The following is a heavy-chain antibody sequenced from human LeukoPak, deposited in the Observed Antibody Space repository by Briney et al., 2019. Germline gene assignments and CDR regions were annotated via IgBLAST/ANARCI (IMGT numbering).Heavy chain of an antibody. Sequence: GASVKVSCKASGYTFTSYDISWVRQVTGQGLEWMGWMNPKSGNTGYAQKFQGRVTITRNTSISTAYMEVSSLRYEDTAVYYCARRAVDNSYYYYMDVWGKGTTVTVSS. CDR2: MNPKSGNT. CDR3: ARRAVDNSYYYYMDV. CDR1: GYTFTSYD. D-gene: IGHD6-19*01. V-gene: IGHV1-8*03. J-gene: IGHJ6*03.